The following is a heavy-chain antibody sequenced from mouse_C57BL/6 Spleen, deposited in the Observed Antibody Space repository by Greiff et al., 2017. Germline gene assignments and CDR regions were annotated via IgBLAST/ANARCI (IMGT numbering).Heavy chain of an antibody. CDR3: ARETELWERAMDY. CDR2: IYPGSGNT. V-gene: IGHV1-76*01. D-gene: IGHD1-1*02. J-gene: IGHJ4*01. CDR1: GYTFTDYY. Sequence: VQLQESGAELVRPGASVKLSCKASGYTFTDYYINWVKQRPGQGLEWIARIYPGSGNTYYNEKFKGKATLTAEKSSSTAYMQLSSLTSEDSAVYFCARETELWERAMDYWGQGTSVTVSS.